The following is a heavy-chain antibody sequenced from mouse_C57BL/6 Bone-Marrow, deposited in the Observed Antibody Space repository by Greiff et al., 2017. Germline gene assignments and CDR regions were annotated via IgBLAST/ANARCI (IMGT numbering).Heavy chain of an antibody. CDR1: GYTFTSYW. CDR2: IDPSDSYT. J-gene: IGHJ3*01. D-gene: IGHD1-1*01. Sequence: QVQLKQSGAELVRPGTSVKLSCKASGYTFTSYWMHWVKQRPGQGLEWIGVIDPSDSYTNYNQKFKGKATLTVDTSSSTAYMQLSSLTSEDSAVYYCARGYYGSSWFAYWGQGTLVTVSA. CDR3: ARGYYGSSWFAY. V-gene: IGHV1-59*01.